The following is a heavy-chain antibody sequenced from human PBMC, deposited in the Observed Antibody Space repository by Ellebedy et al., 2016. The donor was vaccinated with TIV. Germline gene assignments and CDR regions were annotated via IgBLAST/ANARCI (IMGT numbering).Heavy chain of an antibody. CDR1: GFTFNIYA. J-gene: IGHJ2*01. CDR3: AVVAGRWYFDL. CDR2: VDTVDNT. V-gene: IGHV3-66*01. D-gene: IGHD6-19*01. Sequence: GESLKISCAASGFTFNIYAMSWVRQAPGKGLEWVSLVDTVDNTYYADSVKGRFTVSRDNSKNTLFLQMSSLRDEDTALYHCAVVAGRWYFDLWGRGTLVTVSS.